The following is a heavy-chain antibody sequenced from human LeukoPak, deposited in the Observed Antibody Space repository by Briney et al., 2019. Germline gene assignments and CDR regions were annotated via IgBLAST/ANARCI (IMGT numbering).Heavy chain of an antibody. CDR2: IHYTGST. D-gene: IGHD5-18*01. CDR3: ARGAGRYSYGSYYFDY. J-gene: IGHJ4*02. V-gene: IGHV4-59*01. Sequence: PSETLSLTCTVSNGSISSYYWSWIRQPPGKVLELIGYIHYTGSTNYNPSLKSRVTMSVDTSKNQFSLKLSSVTAADTAVYFCARGAGRYSYGSYYFDYWGQGSLVTVSS. CDR1: NGSISSYY.